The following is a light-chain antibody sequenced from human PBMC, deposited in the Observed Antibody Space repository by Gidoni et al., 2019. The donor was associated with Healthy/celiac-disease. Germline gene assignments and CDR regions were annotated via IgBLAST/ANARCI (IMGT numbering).Light chain of an antibody. V-gene: IGKV3-11*01. CDR2: YAS. J-gene: IGKJ1*01. Sequence: EIVLKQSPATLSLSPGEGATLSCRASQSVSSYFAWYQQKPGQAPRLLTYYASNRATGIPARFSGSGSGTDLTLTISSLETEDFAVYYCPQRSNWPRGTFGQGTKVEIK. CDR1: QSVSSY. CDR3: PQRSNWPRGT.